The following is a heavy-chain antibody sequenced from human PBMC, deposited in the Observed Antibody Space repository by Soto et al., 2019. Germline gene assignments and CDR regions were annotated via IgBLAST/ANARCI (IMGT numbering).Heavy chain of an antibody. J-gene: IGHJ1*01. CDR3: SVYFDDLQEASF. V-gene: IGHV1-2*02. Sequence: QVQLVQSGAEVKKPGASVKVSCRASGYTFTRYSVHWVRQAPGQGLEWMGWINPNTGGTRFAPKFEGRVTLTTDPSVRTVYMEVRSLRSDDTAVFYCSVYFDDLQEASFWGQGTLSPSLQ. CDR2: INPNTGGT. CDR1: GYTFTRYS. D-gene: IGHD2-8*01.